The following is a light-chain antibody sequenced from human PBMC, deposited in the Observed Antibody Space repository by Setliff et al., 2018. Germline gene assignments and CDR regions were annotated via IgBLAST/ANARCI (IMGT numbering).Light chain of an antibody. CDR3: SSYSGSSTLV. J-gene: IGLJ1*01. Sequence: QSVLTQPASVSGSPGQSITISCTGTSSDVGGYNYVSWYQQHPGKAPKLMIYEVSDRPSGVSNRFFGSRSGNTASLTISGLQAEDEADYYCSSYSGSSTLVFGTGTRSPS. CDR2: EVS. CDR1: SSDVGGYNY. V-gene: IGLV2-14*01.